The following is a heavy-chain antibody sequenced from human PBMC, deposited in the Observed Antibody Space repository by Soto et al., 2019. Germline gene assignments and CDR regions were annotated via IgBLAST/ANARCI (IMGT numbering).Heavy chain of an antibody. Sequence: ASVNVSCKASGYTFTNSGISWVRQAPGQGLEWMGWIGAYNGHTKYAQKLQGRVTMTTDTSTSTAYMELRSLKSDDTAVYYCAREDYYDSSGYLPVRYYFGMDVWGQGTTVTVS. CDR1: GYTFTNSG. CDR3: AREDYYDSSGYLPVRYYFGMDV. J-gene: IGHJ6*02. D-gene: IGHD3-22*01. V-gene: IGHV1-18*01. CDR2: IGAYNGHT.